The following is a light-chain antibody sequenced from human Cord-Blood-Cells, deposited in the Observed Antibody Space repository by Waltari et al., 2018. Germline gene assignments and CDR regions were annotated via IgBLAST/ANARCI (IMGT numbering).Light chain of an antibody. CDR1: QSVLYSSNNKNY. J-gene: IGKJ3*01. CDR3: QQYYSTPFT. CDR2: WAS. V-gene: IGKV4-1*01. Sequence: DTVITQPPDTLRLSLCVRATIDCKSSQSVLYSSNNKNYLAWYQQKPGQPPKLLIYWASTRESGVPDRFSGSGSGKDFTLTISSLQAEDVAVYYCQQYYSTPFTFGPGTKVDIK.